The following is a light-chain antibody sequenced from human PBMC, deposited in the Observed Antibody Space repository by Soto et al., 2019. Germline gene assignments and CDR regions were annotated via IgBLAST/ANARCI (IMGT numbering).Light chain of an antibody. J-gene: IGKJ3*01. CDR3: QQLQRTPLT. CDR1: QDVSRY. CDR2: GAS. V-gene: IGKV1-9*01. Sequence: QLTQSPSSLSASVGDRVTITCRASQDVSRYLAWYQQKAGKAPKILIYGASTLQSGVPSRFSGFGSGTEFTLTISSLQPEDFATYHCQQLQRTPLTFGPGTTVDV.